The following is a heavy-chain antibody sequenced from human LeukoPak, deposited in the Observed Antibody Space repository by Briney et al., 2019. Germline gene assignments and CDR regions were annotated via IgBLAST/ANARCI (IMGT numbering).Heavy chain of an antibody. D-gene: IGHD6-13*01. CDR2: ISSSSSYI. Sequence: GGSLGLSCAASGFTFSSYSMNRVRQAPGKGLEWVSSISSSSSYIYYADSVKGRFTISRDNAKNSLYLQMNSLRAEDTAVYYCARGYSSSWTWVDPVNDAFDIWGQGTMVTVSS. J-gene: IGHJ3*02. V-gene: IGHV3-21*01. CDR1: GFTFSSYS. CDR3: ARGYSSSWTWVDPVNDAFDI.